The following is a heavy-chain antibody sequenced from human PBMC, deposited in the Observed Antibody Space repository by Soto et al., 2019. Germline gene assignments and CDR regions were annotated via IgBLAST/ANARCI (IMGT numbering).Heavy chain of an antibody. D-gene: IGHD2-2*02. CDR3: ARARCSSTSCYSSSWYFDL. V-gene: IGHV4-59*01. J-gene: IGHJ2*01. CDR1: GGSISSYY. CDR2: IYYSGST. Sequence: SETLSLTCTVSGGSISSYYWSWIRQPPGKGLEWIGYIYYSGSTNYNPSLKSRVTISVDTSKNQFSLKLSSVTAADTAVYYCARARCSSTSCYSSSWYFDLWGRGTLVTVSS.